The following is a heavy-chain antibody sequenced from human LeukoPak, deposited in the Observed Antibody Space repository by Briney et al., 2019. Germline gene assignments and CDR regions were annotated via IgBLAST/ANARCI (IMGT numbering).Heavy chain of an antibody. CDR2: IYYSGST. CDR1: GGSISSSSYY. J-gene: IGHJ5*02. V-gene: IGHV4-39*07. D-gene: IGHD6-6*01. Sequence: SETLSLTCTVSGGSISSSSYYCGWIRQPPGKGLEWIGSIYYSGSTYYNPSLKSRVTISVDTSKNQFSLKLSSVTAADTAVHYCARGGLVIAARPNWFDPWGQGTLVTVSS. CDR3: ARGGLVIAARPNWFDP.